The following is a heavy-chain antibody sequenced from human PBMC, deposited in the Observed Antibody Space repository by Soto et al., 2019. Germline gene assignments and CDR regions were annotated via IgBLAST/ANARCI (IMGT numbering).Heavy chain of an antibody. V-gene: IGHV4-34*01. CDR3: ARGSGIVALPGELEDVNYDY. CDR1: GQSFSGHS. J-gene: IGHJ4*02. CDR2: INESGST. D-gene: IGHD1-1*01. Sequence: QVQLQQWGAGLVKPSETLSLSCAVYGQSFSGHSWAWIRQPPGKGLEWIGEINESGSTYYNPSLKSRVTISPDTSKNQFSLKLSSVSAAGTAAYFCARGSGIVALPGELEDVNYDYWGQGTLVNVSS.